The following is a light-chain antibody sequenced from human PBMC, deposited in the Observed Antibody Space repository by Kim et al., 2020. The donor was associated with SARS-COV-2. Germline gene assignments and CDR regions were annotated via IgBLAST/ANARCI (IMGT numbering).Light chain of an antibody. Sequence: GKSVIISWPGSSSDVGGYNYVAWYQQHPGKAPKLMIYEVSERPSGVPDRFSGSKSDNTASLTVSGLQAEDEADYYCSSYAGSNIVLFGGGTQLTVL. CDR1: SSDVGGYNY. CDR2: EVS. V-gene: IGLV2-8*01. CDR3: SSYAGSNIVL. J-gene: IGLJ2*01.